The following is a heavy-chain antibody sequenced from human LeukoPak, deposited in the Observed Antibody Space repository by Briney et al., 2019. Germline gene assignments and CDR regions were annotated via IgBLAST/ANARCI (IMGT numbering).Heavy chain of an antibody. J-gene: IGHJ4*02. CDR3: ARGPVPGGEWFLYY. Sequence: GASVKVSCKASGGTFGSYAISWVRQAPGQGLEWMGGIIPIFGTANYAQKFQGRVTITTDESTSTAYMELSSLRSEDTAVYYCARGPVPGGEWFLYYWGQGTLVTVSS. V-gene: IGHV1-69*05. CDR2: IIPIFGTA. CDR1: GGTFGSYA. D-gene: IGHD3-3*01.